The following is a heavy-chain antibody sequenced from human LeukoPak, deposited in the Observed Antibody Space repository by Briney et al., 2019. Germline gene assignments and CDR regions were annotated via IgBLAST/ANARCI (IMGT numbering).Heavy chain of an antibody. Sequence: GGSLRLSCAASGFTVSSNYMSWVRQAPGKGLEWVSVIYSGGSTYYADSVKGRFTISRDNSKNTLYLQMSSLRAEDTAVYYCASGYYYDSSGYYAVFDYWGQGTLVTVSS. CDR3: ASGYYYDSSGYYAVFDY. D-gene: IGHD3-22*01. CDR2: IYSGGST. CDR1: GFTVSSNY. V-gene: IGHV3-66*01. J-gene: IGHJ4*02.